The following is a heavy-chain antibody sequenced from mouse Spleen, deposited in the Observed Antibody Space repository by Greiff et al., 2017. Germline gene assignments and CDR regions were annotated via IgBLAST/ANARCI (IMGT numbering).Heavy chain of an antibody. Sequence: VQLQQPGAELVKPGASVKLSCKASGYTFTSYWMQWVKQRPGQGLEWIGEIDPSDSYTNYNQKFKGKATLTVDTSSSTAYMQLSSLTSEDSAVYYCARSYDGYYGGDYWGQGTTLTVSS. J-gene: IGHJ2*01. V-gene: IGHV1-50*01. CDR2: IDPSDSYT. CDR1: GYTFTSYW. CDR3: ARSYDGYYGGDY. D-gene: IGHD2-3*01.